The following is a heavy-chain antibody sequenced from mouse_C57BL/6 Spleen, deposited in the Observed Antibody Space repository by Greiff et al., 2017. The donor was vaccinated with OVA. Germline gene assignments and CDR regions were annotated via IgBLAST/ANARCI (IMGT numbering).Heavy chain of an antibody. J-gene: IGHJ4*01. V-gene: IGHV1-53*01. Sequence: QVQLQQPGTELVKPGASVKLSCKASGYTFTSYWMHWVKQRPGQGLEWIGNINPSNGGTNYNEKFKSKATLTVDKSSSTAYMQLSSLTSEDSAVYYCARCDGTAQARGYAMDYWGQGTSVTVSS. CDR1: GYTFTSYW. CDR3: ARCDGTAQARGYAMDY. D-gene: IGHD3-2*02. CDR2: INPSNGGT.